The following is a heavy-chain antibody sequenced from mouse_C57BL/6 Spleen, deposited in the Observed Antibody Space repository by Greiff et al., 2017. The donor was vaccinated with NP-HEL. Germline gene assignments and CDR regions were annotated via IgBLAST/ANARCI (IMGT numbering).Heavy chain of an antibody. J-gene: IGHJ4*01. CDR3: ARRGTRENYAMDY. CDR1: GYTFTNYW. V-gene: IGHV1-63*01. CDR2: IYPGGGYT. Sequence: VKLHQSGAELVRPGTSVKMSCKASGYTFTNYWIGWAKQRPGHGLEWIGDIYPGGGYTNYNEKFKGKATLTADKSSSTAYMQFSSLTSEDSAIYYCARRGTRENYAMDYWGQGTSVTVSS.